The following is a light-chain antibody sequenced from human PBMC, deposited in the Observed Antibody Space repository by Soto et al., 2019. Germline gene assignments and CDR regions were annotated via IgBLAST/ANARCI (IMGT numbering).Light chain of an antibody. CDR3: QQYSSNST. J-gene: IGKJ1*01. CDR2: QAS. Sequence: DIQMTQSPSSLSASVGARVTITCRASQSTSSYSAWYQQKPGKAPKLLIYQASSLENGVPSRFSGSGSGTDFSLTISRLPPDDSATYYCQQYSSNSTFGQGTKVDIK. V-gene: IGKV1-5*03. CDR1: QSTSSY.